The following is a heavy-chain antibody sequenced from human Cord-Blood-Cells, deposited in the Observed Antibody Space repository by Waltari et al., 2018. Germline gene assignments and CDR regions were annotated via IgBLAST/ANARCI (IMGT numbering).Heavy chain of an antibody. V-gene: IGHV3-9*01. D-gene: IGHD5-12*01. CDR2: ISWNSGSI. J-gene: IGHJ4*02. CDR1: GFTFDDYA. CDR3: AKDIKVRGYDSVDY. Sequence: EVQLVESGGGLVQPGRSLRLSCAAPGFTFDDYAMHWVRQAPGKGLEWVSGISWNSGSIGYADSVKGRFTISRDNAKNSLYLQMNSLRAEDTALYYCAKDIKVRGYDSVDYWGQGTLVTVSS.